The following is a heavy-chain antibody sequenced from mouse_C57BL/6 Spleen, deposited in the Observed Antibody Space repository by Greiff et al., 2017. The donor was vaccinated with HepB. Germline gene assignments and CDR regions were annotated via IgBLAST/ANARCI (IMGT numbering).Heavy chain of an antibody. V-gene: IGHV1-61*01. Sequence: QVQLQQSGAELVRPGSSVKLSCKASGYTFTSYWMDWVKQRPGKGLEWIGNIYPSDSETHYNQKFKDKATLTVDKSSSTAYMQLSSLTSEDSAVYYCARGTGTGYYAMAYLVPGTSVTVSS. J-gene: IGHJ4*01. D-gene: IGHD4-1*01. CDR1: GYTFTSYW. CDR2: IYPSDSET. CDR3: ARGTGTGYYAMAY.